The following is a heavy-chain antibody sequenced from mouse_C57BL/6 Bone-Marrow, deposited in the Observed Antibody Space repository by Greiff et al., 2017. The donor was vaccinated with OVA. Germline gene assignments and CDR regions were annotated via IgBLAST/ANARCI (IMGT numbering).Heavy chain of an antibody. CDR1: GYTFTDYY. J-gene: IGHJ3*01. CDR3: ARIGGLRRAWFAY. CDR2: IYPNNGGN. D-gene: IGHD2-4*01. Sequence: VQLKESGPELVKPGASVKMSCKASGYTFTDYYMHWVKQSHGKSLEWIGYIYPNNGGNGYNQKFKGKATLTVDKSSSTAYMELRSLTSEDSAVYYCARIGGLRRAWFAYWGQGTLVTVSA. V-gene: IGHV1-34*01.